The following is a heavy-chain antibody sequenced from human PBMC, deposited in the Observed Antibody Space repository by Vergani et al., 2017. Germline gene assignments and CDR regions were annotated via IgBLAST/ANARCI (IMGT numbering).Heavy chain of an antibody. CDR1: GYTLSNYD. D-gene: IGHD3-10*01. V-gene: IGHV3-30*02. CDR3: AKLFGGWGIDY. Sequence: QVQLVESGGGVVQRGGSLRLSCATSGYTLSNYDMQWIRQGPGKGLEFVAFIQFDGSNQYYADSVKGRFTLSRDFSKNTLYLQMNSLRTDDTATYVCAKLFGGWGIDYWGQGTQVIVSS. CDR2: IQFDGSNQ. J-gene: IGHJ4*02.